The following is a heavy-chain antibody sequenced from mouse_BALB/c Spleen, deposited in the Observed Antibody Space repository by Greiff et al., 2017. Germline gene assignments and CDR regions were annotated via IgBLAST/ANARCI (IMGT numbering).Heavy chain of an antibody. CDR2: ISSGSSTI. V-gene: IGHV5-17*02. Sequence: EVQGVESGGGLVQPGGSRKLSCAASGFTFSSFGMHWVRQAPEKGLEWVAYISSGSSTIYYADTVKGRFTISRDNPKNTLFLQMTSLRSEDTAMYYCARGIYYGNYGNAMDYWGQGTSVTVSS. D-gene: IGHD2-1*01. CDR3: ARGIYYGNYGNAMDY. J-gene: IGHJ4*01. CDR1: GFTFSSFG.